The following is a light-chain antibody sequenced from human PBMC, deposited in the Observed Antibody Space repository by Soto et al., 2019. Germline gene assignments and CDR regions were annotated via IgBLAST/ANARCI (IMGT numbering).Light chain of an antibody. J-gene: IGLJ3*02. Sequence: QSVLTQPASVSGSPGQSITISCTGTTSDVGDYNYVSWYQQHPGKAPKLMIYEVSNRPSGVSNRFSGSKSGNTASLTISGLQAEDEADYYCSSYTSNTRVFGGGTKLTVL. V-gene: IGLV2-14*01. CDR1: TSDVGDYNY. CDR3: SSYTSNTRV. CDR2: EVS.